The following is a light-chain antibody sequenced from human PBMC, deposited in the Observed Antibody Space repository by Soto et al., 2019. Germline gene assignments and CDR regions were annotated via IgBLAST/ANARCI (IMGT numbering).Light chain of an antibody. CDR3: QQRSTSIT. CDR2: DAS. V-gene: IGKV3-11*01. J-gene: IGKJ5*01. CDR1: QSVSSQ. Sequence: EIVLTQSPATLSLSPGERATLSCRASQSVSSQLAWYQQKPGQTPRLLIYDASNRATGIPARFSGSGSGTDFTLTISSLEPGDFAVYYCQQRSTSITCGQGTGLDIK.